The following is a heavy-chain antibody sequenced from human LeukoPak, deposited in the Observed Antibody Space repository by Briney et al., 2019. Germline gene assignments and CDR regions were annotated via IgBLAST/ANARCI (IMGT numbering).Heavy chain of an antibody. Sequence: TLSLTCTVSGGSISSGDYYWSWIRQPPGKGLEWIGYIYYSGSTYYNPSLKSRVTISVDTSKNQFSLKLSSVTAADRAVYYCARDSLSGAGTGASPYNDAFDIWGQGTVVTVSS. D-gene: IGHD1-7*01. J-gene: IGHJ3*02. V-gene: IGHV4-30-4*01. CDR1: GGSISSGDYY. CDR2: IYYSGST. CDR3: ARDSLSGAGTGASPYNDAFDI.